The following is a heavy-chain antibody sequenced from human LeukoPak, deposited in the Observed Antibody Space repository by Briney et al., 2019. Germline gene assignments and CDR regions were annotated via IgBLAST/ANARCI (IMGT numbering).Heavy chain of an antibody. D-gene: IGHD4-17*01. V-gene: IGHV3-23*01. J-gene: IGHJ4*02. Sequence: RGSLRLSCAASGFTLSSYAMSWVRQAPGKGLEWVSAISGSGGSTYYADSVKGRFTISRDNSKNTLYLQMNSLRAEDTAVYYCAKGDDYGDYGSFDYWGQGTLVTVSS. CDR2: ISGSGGST. CDR1: GFTLSSYA. CDR3: AKGDDYGDYGSFDY.